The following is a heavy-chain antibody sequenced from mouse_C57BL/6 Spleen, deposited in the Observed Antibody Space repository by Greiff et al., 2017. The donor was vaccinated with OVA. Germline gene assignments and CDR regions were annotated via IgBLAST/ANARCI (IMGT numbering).Heavy chain of an antibody. CDR2: IDPSDSYT. Sequence: QVQLQQPGAELVMPGASVKLSCKASGYTFTSYWMHWVKQRPGQGLEWIGEIDPSDSYTNYNQKFKGKSTLTVDKSSSTAYMQLSSLTSEDSAVYYCARSEGNYYFGYWGQGTTLTVSS. J-gene: IGHJ2*01. CDR1: GYTFTSYW. D-gene: IGHD2-1*01. CDR3: ARSEGNYYFGY. V-gene: IGHV1-69*01.